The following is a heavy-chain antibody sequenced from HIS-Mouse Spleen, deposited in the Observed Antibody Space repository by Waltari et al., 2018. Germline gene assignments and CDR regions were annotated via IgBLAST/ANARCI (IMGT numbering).Heavy chain of an antibody. CDR3: ARDPGYSSSSNAFDI. V-gene: IGHV4-38-2*02. Sequence: QVQLQESGPGLVKPSETLSLTCTVPGYSISSGYYWGWVRAPPGKGLEWIGSIYHSGSTYYNPSLKSRVTISVDTSKNQFSLKLSSVTAADTAVYYCARDPGYSSSSNAFDIWGQGTMVTVSS. J-gene: IGHJ3*02. CDR1: GYSISSGYY. CDR2: IYHSGST. D-gene: IGHD6-6*01.